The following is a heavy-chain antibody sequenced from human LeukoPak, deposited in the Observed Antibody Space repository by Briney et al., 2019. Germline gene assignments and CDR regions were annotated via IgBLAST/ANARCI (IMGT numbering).Heavy chain of an antibody. V-gene: IGHV4-61*02. CDR1: GGSISSGSYY. Sequence: SQTLSLTCTVSGGSISSGSYYWSWIRQPAGKGLEWIGRIYTSGSTNYNPSLKSRVTISIDTSKNQFSLKLSSVTAADTAVYYCARDTWGTTYYFDYWGQGTLVTVSS. CDR3: ARDTWGTTYYFDY. D-gene: IGHD3-16*01. J-gene: IGHJ4*02. CDR2: IYTSGST.